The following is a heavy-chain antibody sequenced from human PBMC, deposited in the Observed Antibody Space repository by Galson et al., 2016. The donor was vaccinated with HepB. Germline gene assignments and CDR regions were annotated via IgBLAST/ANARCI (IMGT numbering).Heavy chain of an antibody. CDR2: ISAYNGNT. CDR3: ARGAPLVLNYVDP. CDR1: GYTFTGYG. D-gene: IGHD4-11*01. Sequence: SCKASGYTFTGYGISWVRQAPGQGLEWMGWISAYNGNTNYAQKLQGRVTMTTDTSTSTAYMELTSLRSDDTAVYYCARGAPLVLNYVDPWGQGTLVTVSS. J-gene: IGHJ5*02. V-gene: IGHV1-18*01.